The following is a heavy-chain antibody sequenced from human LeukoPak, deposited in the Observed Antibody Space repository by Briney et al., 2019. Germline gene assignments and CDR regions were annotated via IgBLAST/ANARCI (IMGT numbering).Heavy chain of an antibody. V-gene: IGHV1-8*03. D-gene: IGHD3-3*01. CDR3: ARGRGDFWSGYHLTFDY. Sequence: ASVKVSCKASGYTFTSYDINWVRQATGQGLEWMGWMNPNSGNTGYAQKFQGRVTITRNTSISTAYMELSSLRSEDTAVYYCARGRGDFWSGYHLTFDYWGQGTLVTVSS. CDR2: MNPNSGNT. CDR1: GYTFTSYD. J-gene: IGHJ4*02.